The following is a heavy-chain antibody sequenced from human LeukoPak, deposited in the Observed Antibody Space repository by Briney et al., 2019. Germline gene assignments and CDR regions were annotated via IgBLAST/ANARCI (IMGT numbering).Heavy chain of an antibody. Sequence: GGSLRLSCAASGFTFTNYWMHWVRQVPGKGLGWVSRINHDGSSTNYADSEKGRFTISRDNAKNTLYLQMNSLTAEDTAVYYCARDLGYNSASWGQGTLVTVSS. V-gene: IGHV3-74*01. CDR1: GFTFTNYW. CDR3: ARDLGYNSAS. J-gene: IGHJ5*02. CDR2: INHDGSST. D-gene: IGHD5-18*01.